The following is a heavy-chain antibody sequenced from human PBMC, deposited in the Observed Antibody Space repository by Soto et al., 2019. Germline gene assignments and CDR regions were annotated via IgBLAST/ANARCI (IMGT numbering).Heavy chain of an antibody. Sequence: ASVKVSCKASGYTFTSYGISWVRQAPGQGLEWMGWISAYNGNTNYAQKLQGRVTMTTDTSTSTAYMELRSLRSDDTAVYYCARDLGRFLEWLLYRSYGMDVWGRGTTVTVSS. J-gene: IGHJ6*02. CDR3: ARDLGRFLEWLLYRSYGMDV. D-gene: IGHD3-3*01. V-gene: IGHV1-18*04. CDR2: ISAYNGNT. CDR1: GYTFTSYG.